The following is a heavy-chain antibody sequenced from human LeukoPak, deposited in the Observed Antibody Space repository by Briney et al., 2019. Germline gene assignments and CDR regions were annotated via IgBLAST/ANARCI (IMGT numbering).Heavy chain of an antibody. J-gene: IGHJ6*02. CDR3: ARDPHEDYGDSYYGMDV. V-gene: IGHV3-33*08. Sequence: GGSLRLSCAASGFTVSSIHMVWVRQAPGKGLEWVAVIWYDGSNKYYADSVKGRFTISRDNSKNTLYLQMNSLRAEDTAVYYCARDPHEDYGDSYYGMDVWGQGTTVTVSS. CDR2: IWYDGSNK. CDR1: GFTVSSIH. D-gene: IGHD4-17*01.